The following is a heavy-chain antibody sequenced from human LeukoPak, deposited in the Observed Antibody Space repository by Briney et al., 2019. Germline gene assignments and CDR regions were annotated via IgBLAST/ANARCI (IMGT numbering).Heavy chain of an antibody. J-gene: IGHJ3*02. CDR2: AYSRSKGYK. D-gene: IGHD5-24*01. CDR1: GDSVSSNSVA. Sequence: SQTLSLSCAISGDSVSSNSVAWNWIRQSPSRGLEWLGSAYSRSKGYKDYAMSVKSRININTDTSRNQFSLQLNSVTPEDTAVYYCARGINSAFDIWGQGTMVTVSS. CDR3: ARGINSAFDI. V-gene: IGHV6-1*01.